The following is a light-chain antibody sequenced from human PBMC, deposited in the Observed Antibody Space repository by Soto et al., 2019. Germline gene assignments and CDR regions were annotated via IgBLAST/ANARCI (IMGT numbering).Light chain of an antibody. CDR1: PTISCY. CDR2: DAY. V-gene: IGKV3-11*01. Sequence: EIVLTQSPATLSLSPGQRVTLACRASPTISCYLAWYQQKPGQAPRLVRYDAYNRPTGIPAKVSGSGSGTDFTLTITSLEPEDGAVYYCQKRSNWTFTFGHWTKLAIK. CDR3: QKRSNWTFT. J-gene: IGKJ2*01.